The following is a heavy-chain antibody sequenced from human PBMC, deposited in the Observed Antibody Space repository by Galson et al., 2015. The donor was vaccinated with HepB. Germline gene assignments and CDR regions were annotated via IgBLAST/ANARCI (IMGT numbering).Heavy chain of an antibody. V-gene: IGHV3-21*01. J-gene: IGHJ6*02. CDR1: GFTFSSYS. D-gene: IGHD3-22*01. Sequence: SLRLSCAASGFTFSSYSMNWVRQAPGKGLEWVSSISSSSSYIYYADSVKGRFTISRDNAKNSLYLHMNSLRAEDTAVYYCARPVRPDRSGYWGEAYYYYHGMDGWGQGTTVTVSS. CDR2: ISSSSSYI. CDR3: ARPVRPDRSGYWGEAYYYYHGMDG.